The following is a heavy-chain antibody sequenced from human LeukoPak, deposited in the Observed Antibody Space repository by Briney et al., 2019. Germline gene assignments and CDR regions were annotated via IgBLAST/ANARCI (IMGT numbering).Heavy chain of an antibody. Sequence: GGSLRLSCAASGFTFDDYGMSWVRQAPGKGLEWVSGINWNGGSTGYADSVKGRFTISRDNAKNSLYLQMNSLRAEDTALYYCARDGGSDYYYYMDVWGKGTTVTVSS. CDR1: GFTFDDYG. CDR3: ARDGGSDYYYYMDV. CDR2: INWNGGST. V-gene: IGHV3-20*04. J-gene: IGHJ6*03. D-gene: IGHD2-15*01.